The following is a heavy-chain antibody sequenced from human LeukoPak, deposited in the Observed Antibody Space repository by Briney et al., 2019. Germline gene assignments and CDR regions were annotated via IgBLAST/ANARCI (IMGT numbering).Heavy chain of an antibody. CDR2: INHSGST. CDR3: ARGRGYSYANWFDP. J-gene: IGHJ5*02. D-gene: IGHD5-18*01. CDR1: GGSFSGYY. Sequence: ASETLSLTCAVYGGSFSGYYWSWIRQPPGKGLEWLGEINHSGSTNYNPSLKSRVTISVDTSKNQFSLKLSSVTAADTAVYYCARGRGYSYANWFDPWGQGTLVTVSS. V-gene: IGHV4-34*01.